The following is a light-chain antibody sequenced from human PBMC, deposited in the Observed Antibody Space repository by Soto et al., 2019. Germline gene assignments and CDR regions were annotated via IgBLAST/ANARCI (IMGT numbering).Light chain of an antibody. CDR2: TGS. CDR1: QGISNW. J-gene: IGKJ4*01. CDR3: PQANSFPLT. V-gene: IGKV1-12*01. Sequence: DLQMTQSPSSVSASVGDRVSITCRASQGISNWLAWYQQKPGRAPKLLIYTGSSLQSGVPSRFSGTGSGTDFTLTISSLQPEDVATYYCPQANSFPLTFGGGTKVEIK.